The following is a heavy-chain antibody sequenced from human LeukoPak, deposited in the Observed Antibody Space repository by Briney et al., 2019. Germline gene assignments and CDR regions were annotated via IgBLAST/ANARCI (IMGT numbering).Heavy chain of an antibody. CDR2: IIPIFGTA. V-gene: IGHV1-69*13. Sequence: ASVKVSCKASGGTFSSDAISWVRQAPGQGLEWMGGIIPIFGTANYAQKFQGRVTITADESTSTAYMELSSLRSEDTAVYYCARTYCSSTSCYWFDPWGQGTLVTVSS. CDR3: ARTYCSSTSCYWFDP. D-gene: IGHD2-2*01. J-gene: IGHJ5*02. CDR1: GGTFSSDA.